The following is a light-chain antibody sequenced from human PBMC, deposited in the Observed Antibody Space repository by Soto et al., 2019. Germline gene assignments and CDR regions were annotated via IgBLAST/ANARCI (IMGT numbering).Light chain of an antibody. CDR2: AAS. V-gene: IGKV1-16*01. J-gene: IGKJ5*01. CDR3: QQYNSYPIT. Sequence: DIQMTQSPSSLSASVGDRVTITCRASQGISNFVAWFQQKPGTAPKSLIFAASALQGGVPSRFSGRGSGTDFTLTISSLQPDDSATYYCQQYNSYPITFGQGTRLEIK. CDR1: QGISNF.